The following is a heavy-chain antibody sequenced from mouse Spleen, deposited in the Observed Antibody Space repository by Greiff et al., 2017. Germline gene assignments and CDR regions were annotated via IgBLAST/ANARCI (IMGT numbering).Heavy chain of an antibody. CDR3: ARGGDGNYVEYFDV. CDR2: INPNNGGT. Sequence: VQLQQSGPELVKPGASVKIPCKASGYTFTDYNMDWVKQSHGKSLEWIGDINPNNGGTIYNQKFKGKATLTVDKSSSTAYMELRSLTSEDTAVYYCARGGDGNYVEYFDVWGTGTTVTVSS. J-gene: IGHJ1*03. D-gene: IGHD2-1*01. CDR1: GYTFTDYN. V-gene: IGHV1-18*01.